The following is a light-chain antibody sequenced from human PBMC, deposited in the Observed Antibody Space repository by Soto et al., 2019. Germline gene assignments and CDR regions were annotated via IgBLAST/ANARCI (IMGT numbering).Light chain of an antibody. V-gene: IGKV1-9*01. CDR2: AVS. CDR1: QGISSS. J-gene: IGKJ4*01. Sequence: EIPFTPSPSFLTASVGAKVTITCRASQGISSSLGWYQQKPGKAPKLLMYAVSTLQSGVPSRFSGSGSGTEFTLTISSLQPEDFATYYCQQYYSYPPTFGGGTKVDI. CDR3: QQYYSYPPT.